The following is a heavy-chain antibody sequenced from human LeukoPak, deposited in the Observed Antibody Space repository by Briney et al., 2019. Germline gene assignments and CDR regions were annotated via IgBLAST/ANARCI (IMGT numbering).Heavy chain of an antibody. CDR1: GGSISGYY. CDR2: IYYSGST. V-gene: IGHV4-59*01. Sequence: PSETLSLTCTVSGGSISGYYWSWIRQPPGKGLEWIGYIYYSGSTNYNPSLKSRVTISVDTSKNQFSLKLSSVTAADTAVYYCAILHYSGGWFDPWGQGTLVTVSS. CDR3: AILHYSGGWFDP. J-gene: IGHJ5*02. D-gene: IGHD2-15*01.